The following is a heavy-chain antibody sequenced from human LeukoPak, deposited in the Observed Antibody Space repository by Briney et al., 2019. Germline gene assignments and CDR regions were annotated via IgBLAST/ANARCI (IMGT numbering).Heavy chain of an antibody. J-gene: IGHJ4*02. D-gene: IGHD3-3*01. V-gene: IGHV1-8*01. Sequence: ASVKVSCTASGYTFTSYDINWVRQATAQGHEWKGWMNPNNGNTAYAQKFQGRVTMTRNTSISTAYMELSSLRSEGTAVYYCARDRSRITIFGVVRTGGDYWGQGTLVTVSS. CDR1: GYTFTSYD. CDR3: ARDRSRITIFGVVRTGGDY. CDR2: MNPNNGNT.